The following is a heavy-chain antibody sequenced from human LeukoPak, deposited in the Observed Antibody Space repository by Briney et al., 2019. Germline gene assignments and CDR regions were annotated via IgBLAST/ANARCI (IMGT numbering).Heavy chain of an antibody. D-gene: IGHD2-15*01. CDR3: AREVPLGYCSGGSCTGGHFDY. V-gene: IGHV1-2*04. J-gene: IGHJ4*02. Sequence: VSVKVSCKASGYTFTGYYMHWVRQAPGQGLEWMGWINPNSGGTNYAQKFQGWVTMTRDTSISTAYMELSRLRSDDTAVYYCAREVPLGYCSGGSCTGGHFDYWGQGTLVTVSS. CDR1: GYTFTGYY. CDR2: INPNSGGT.